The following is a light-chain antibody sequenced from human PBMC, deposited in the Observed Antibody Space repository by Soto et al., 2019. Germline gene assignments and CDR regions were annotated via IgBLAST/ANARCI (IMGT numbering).Light chain of an antibody. Sequence: DIQMTQSPSSLSASVGDSLTITCRTSQYVDRYLSWYQQIPGRAPKLLIYSASSLVTGVPPRFRGSASGTEFTLSISSLQREDFATYFCQQSSNIPWTFGQGTKVDIK. CDR1: QYVDRY. V-gene: IGKV1-39*01. J-gene: IGKJ1*01. CDR2: SAS. CDR3: QQSSNIPWT.